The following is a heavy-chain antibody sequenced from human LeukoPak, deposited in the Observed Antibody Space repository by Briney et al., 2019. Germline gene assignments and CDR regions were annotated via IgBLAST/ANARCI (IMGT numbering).Heavy chain of an antibody. J-gene: IGHJ4*02. V-gene: IGHV3-30*04. CDR1: GFTFSSYA. Sequence: GGSLRLSCAASGFTFSSYAMHWVRQAPGKGLEWVAVISYDGSNKYYADSVKGRFTISRDNSKNTLYLQMNSLRAEDTAVYYCARGPTMIVVVIGPYYFDYWGQGTLVTVSS. CDR3: ARGPTMIVVVIGPYYFDY. CDR2: ISYDGSNK. D-gene: IGHD3-22*01.